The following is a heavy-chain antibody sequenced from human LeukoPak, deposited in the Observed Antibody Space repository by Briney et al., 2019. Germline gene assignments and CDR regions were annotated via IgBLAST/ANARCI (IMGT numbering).Heavy chain of an antibody. Sequence: PSETLSLTCAVYGGSLSGYYLSWIRQPPGKGLEWIGEINHSGSTNYNPSLKSRVTISVDTSKNQFSLKLSSVTAADTAVYYCARGSPYGRNWSDPWGQGTLVTVSS. CDR2: INHSGST. CDR3: ARGSPYGRNWSDP. J-gene: IGHJ5*02. D-gene: IGHD3-10*01. CDR1: GGSLSGYY. V-gene: IGHV4-34*01.